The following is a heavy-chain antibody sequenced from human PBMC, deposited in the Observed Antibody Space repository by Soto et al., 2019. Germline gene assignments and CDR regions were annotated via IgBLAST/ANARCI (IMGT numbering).Heavy chain of an antibody. D-gene: IGHD2-2*01. V-gene: IGHV4-59*01. CDR1: GGSISSYY. Sequence: SETLSLTCSVSGGSISSYYWSWIRQPPGKGLEWIGYIYNSGSTTYNPSLKNRVTFSVDTSRNQFSLKLSSVTAADTAVYFCAREPLYCSSSSCYHRFDPWGQGTLVTVSS. CDR3: AREPLYCSSSSCYHRFDP. J-gene: IGHJ5*02. CDR2: IYNSGST.